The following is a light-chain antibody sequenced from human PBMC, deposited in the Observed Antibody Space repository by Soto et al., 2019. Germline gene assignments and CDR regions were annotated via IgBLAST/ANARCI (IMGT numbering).Light chain of an antibody. CDR2: GAS. CDR1: QSLSSN. Sequence: EIVMTQSPATLSVSPGEGVTLSCGASQSLSSNLAWYQQKPGRAPRLLIYGASTRATGIPARFSGSASGTEFTLTISSLQSEDFAVFYCLQYSNWPLTFGGGTKVDIK. CDR3: LQYSNWPLT. J-gene: IGKJ4*01. V-gene: IGKV3-15*01.